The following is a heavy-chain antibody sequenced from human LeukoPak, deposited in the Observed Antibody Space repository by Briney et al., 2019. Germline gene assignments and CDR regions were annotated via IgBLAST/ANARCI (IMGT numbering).Heavy chain of an antibody. CDR3: AKGGYDSSGYYFVDAFDI. CDR1: GFTFSSYA. J-gene: IGHJ3*02. Sequence: GGSLRLSCAASGFTFSSYAMSWVRQAPGKGLEWVSAISGSGGSIYYADSVKGRFTISRDNSKNTLYLQMNSLRAEDTAVYYCAKGGYDSSGYYFVDAFDIWGQGTMVTVSS. CDR2: ISGSGGSI. D-gene: IGHD3-22*01. V-gene: IGHV3-23*01.